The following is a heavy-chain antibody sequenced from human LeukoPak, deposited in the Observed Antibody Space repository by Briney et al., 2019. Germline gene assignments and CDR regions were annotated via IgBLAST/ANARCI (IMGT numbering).Heavy chain of an antibody. CDR1: GGSISSSRDY. V-gene: IGHV4-39*02. CDR2: IYYSGST. CDR3: ARDYYDSSGYYPNWFDP. Sequence: SETLSLTCTVSGGSISSSRDYWAWIRQPPGKGLEWIANIYYSGSTYYSPSLKSRVTISVDTSKNQFSLKLSSVTAADTAVYYCARDYYDSSGYYPNWFDPWGQGTLVTVSS. D-gene: IGHD3-22*01. J-gene: IGHJ5*02.